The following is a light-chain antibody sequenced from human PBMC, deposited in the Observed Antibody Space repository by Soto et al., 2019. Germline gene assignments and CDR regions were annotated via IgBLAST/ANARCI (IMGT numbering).Light chain of an antibody. J-gene: IGLJ2*01. CDR1: SSDVGGYNY. Sequence: QSALTQPPSASGSPGQSVTISCTGTSSDVGGYNYVSWYQQHPGKAPKLMIYDVNKWPSGVPDRFSGSKSGNTASLTVSGLQADDEADYYCSSYAGSNNWIFGGGTKVTVL. CDR3: SSYAGSNNWI. V-gene: IGLV2-8*01. CDR2: DVN.